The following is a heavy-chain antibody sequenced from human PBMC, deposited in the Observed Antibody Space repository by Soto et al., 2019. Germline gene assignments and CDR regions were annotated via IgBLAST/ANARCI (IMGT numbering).Heavy chain of an antibody. D-gene: IGHD2-8*01. V-gene: IGHV3-33*06. Sequence: HPGGSLRLSCAASGFTFSSYGMHWVRQAPGKGLEWVAVIWYDGSNKYYADSVKGRFTISRDNSKNTLYLQMNSLRAEDTAVYYCAKLIVDRRPYDYWGQGTLVTVSS. CDR3: AKLIVDRRPYDY. CDR2: IWYDGSNK. J-gene: IGHJ4*02. CDR1: GFTFSSYG.